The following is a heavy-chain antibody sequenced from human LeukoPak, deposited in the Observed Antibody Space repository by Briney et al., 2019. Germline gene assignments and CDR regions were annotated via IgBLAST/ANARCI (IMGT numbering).Heavy chain of an antibody. J-gene: IGHJ4*02. CDR2: INPSGGST. Sequence: ASVKVSCEASGYTFTGYYMHWVRQPPGQGLEWMGIINPSGGSTSYAQKFQGRVTMTRDMSTSTVYMELSSLRSEDTAVYYCARGRYSYGYGDFDYWGQGTLVTVSS. CDR3: ARGRYSYGYGDFDY. D-gene: IGHD5-18*01. CDR1: GYTFTGYY. V-gene: IGHV1-46*01.